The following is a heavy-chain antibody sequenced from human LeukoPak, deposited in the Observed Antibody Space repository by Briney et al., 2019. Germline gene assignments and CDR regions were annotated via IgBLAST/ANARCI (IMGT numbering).Heavy chain of an antibody. J-gene: IGHJ4*02. D-gene: IGHD2-15*01. CDR1: GFIFRSYW. CDR3: ARGRDIVVLIDY. V-gene: IGHV3-7*01. CDR2: IKQDGSEK. Sequence: GGALTLSCPGSGFIFRSYWMSWVRQAPWKGLDGVANIKQDGSEKYYVDFVKGRFTISRDNAKNSLYLQMNSLRAEDTAVYYCARGRDIVVLIDYWGQGTLVTVSS.